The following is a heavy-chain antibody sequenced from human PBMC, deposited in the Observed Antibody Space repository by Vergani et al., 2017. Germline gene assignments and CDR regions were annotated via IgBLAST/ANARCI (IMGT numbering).Heavy chain of an antibody. Sequence: QVQLVQSGAEVKKPGSSVKVSCKASGGTFSSYTISWVRQAPGQGLEWMGRIIPILGIANYAQKFQGRVTITADKSTSTAYMELSSLRSEDTAVYYCARGHTIAAAVYEYFQHWGQGTLVTVSS. CDR2: IIPILGIA. CDR3: ARGHTIAAAVYEYFQH. D-gene: IGHD6-13*01. V-gene: IGHV1-69*02. CDR1: GGTFSSYT. J-gene: IGHJ1*01.